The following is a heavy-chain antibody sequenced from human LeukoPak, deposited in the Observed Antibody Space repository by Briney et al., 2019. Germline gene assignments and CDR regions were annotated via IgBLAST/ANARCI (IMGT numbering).Heavy chain of an antibody. Sequence: PSETLSLTCTVSGGSISSGTYYCSWIRQPAGKGLEWIGRIYTSGSTNYNPSLKSRVTISVDTSKNQFSLRLTSVTAADTAVYYCARGDDYYDYWGQGTLVTVSS. V-gene: IGHV4-61*02. J-gene: IGHJ4*02. CDR2: IYTSGST. CDR3: ARGDDYYDY. CDR1: GGSISSGTYY.